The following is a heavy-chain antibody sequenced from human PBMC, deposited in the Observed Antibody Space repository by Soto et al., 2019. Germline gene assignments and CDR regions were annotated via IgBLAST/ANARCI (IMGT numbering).Heavy chain of an antibody. CDR3: ATKEGNSWSFAL. V-gene: IGHV4-34*01. D-gene: IGHD6-13*01. Sequence: QVRLQQWGAGLLKPSETLSLSCAVYGGSFSGYYFSWIRHPPGRGLEWIGEINHSGSTNYNPSLKRRVTISIDTTKNQFFLNLISVTVADTAIYSCATKEGNSWSFALWGQGTLVTVSS. CDR1: GGSFSGYY. CDR2: INHSGST. J-gene: IGHJ4*02.